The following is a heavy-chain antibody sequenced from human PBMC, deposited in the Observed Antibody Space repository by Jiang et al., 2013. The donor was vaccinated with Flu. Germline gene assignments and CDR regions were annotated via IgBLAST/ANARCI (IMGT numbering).Heavy chain of an antibody. V-gene: IGHV1-69*06. CDR3: ARDREVAAAAGKAYYYGMDV. CDR1: GGTFSSYA. Sequence: GAEVKKPGSSVKVSCKASGGTFSSYAISWVRQAPGQGLEWMGGIIPIFGTANYAQKFQGRVTITADKSTSTAYMELSSLRSEDTAVYYCARDREVAAAAGKAYYYGMDVWGQGTTVTVSS. CDR2: IIPIFGTA. J-gene: IGHJ6*02. D-gene: IGHD6-13*01.